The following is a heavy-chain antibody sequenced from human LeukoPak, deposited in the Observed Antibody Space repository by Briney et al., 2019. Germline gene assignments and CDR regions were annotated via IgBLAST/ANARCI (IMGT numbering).Heavy chain of an antibody. CDR2: IIPIFGTA. J-gene: IGHJ5*02. Sequence: SVKVSCKASGGTFSSYAISWVRQAPGQGLEWMGGIIPIFGTADYAQKFQGRVTITADESTSTAYMELSSLRSEDTAVYYCARKGGYDFWSPSNWFDPWGQGTLVTVSS. V-gene: IGHV1-69*13. CDR3: ARKGGYDFWSPSNWFDP. D-gene: IGHD3-3*01. CDR1: GGTFSSYA.